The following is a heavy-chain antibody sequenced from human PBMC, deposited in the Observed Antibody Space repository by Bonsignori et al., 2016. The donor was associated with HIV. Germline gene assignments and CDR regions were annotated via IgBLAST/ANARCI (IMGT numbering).Heavy chain of an antibody. D-gene: IGHD6-19*01. CDR3: ARETSSGWYLDYHYYMDL. V-gene: IGHV3-48*03. Sequence: WIRQPPGKGLEWISYIGTSANIIYYADSVKGRFVISRDNARNSLYLQMNSLRAEDTALYYCARETSSGWYLDYHYYMDLWGKGTTVTVSS. CDR2: IGTSANII. J-gene: IGHJ6*03.